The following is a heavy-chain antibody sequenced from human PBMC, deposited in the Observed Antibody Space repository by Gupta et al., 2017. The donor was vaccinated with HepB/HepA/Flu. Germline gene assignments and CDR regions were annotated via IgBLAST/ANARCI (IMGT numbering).Heavy chain of an antibody. J-gene: IGHJ3*02. Sequence: EVQLVESGGGLVQPGGSLRLSCAASGFTFSSYWMHWVRQAPGKGLVWVSNINTDGSTTTYADSVKGRFTISRDNAKNTLYLQMNSLRAEDTAVYYCVRAPSGAFDIWGQGTMVTVSS. CDR2: INTDGSTT. D-gene: IGHD3-10*01. CDR1: GFTFSSYW. CDR3: VRAPSGAFDI. V-gene: IGHV3-74*03.